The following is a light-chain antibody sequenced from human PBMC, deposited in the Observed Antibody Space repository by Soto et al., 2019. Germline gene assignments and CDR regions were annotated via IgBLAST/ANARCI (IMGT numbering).Light chain of an antibody. CDR1: QSIGNR. J-gene: IGKJ5*01. CDR3: QHDNCYPYT. CDR2: DAS. Sequence: EIQLTHSLSTLSLSLGERVTLTFRASQSIGNRSAWYQQKPGKAPKLLIYDASSLQSGVPSRFSGSGSGTEFTLTICSVQPDDFATYCCQHDNCYPYTLGQGTRLDIK. V-gene: IGKV1-5*01.